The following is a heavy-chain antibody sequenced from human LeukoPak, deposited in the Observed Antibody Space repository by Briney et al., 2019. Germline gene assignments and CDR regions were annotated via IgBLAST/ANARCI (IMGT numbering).Heavy chain of an antibody. D-gene: IGHD5-12*01. CDR1: GYTFTSYD. CDR3: AKMDKLSGYDGNWFDP. Sequence: ASVKVSCKASGYTFTSYDINWVRQATGQGLEWMGWMNPNSGNTGYAQKFQGRVTMTRDTSISTAYMELSSLRSEDTAVYYCAKMDKLSGYDGNWFDPWGQGTLVTVSS. V-gene: IGHV1-8*01. CDR2: MNPNSGNT. J-gene: IGHJ5*02.